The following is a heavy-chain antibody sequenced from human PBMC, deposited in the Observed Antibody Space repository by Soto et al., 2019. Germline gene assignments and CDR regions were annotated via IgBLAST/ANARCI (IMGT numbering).Heavy chain of an antibody. J-gene: IGHJ6*02. Sequence: SVQVSCKACGFTFTSSAVQWVRQARGQRLEWIGWIVVGSGNTNYAQKFQERVTITRDMSTSTAYMELSSLRSEDTAVYYCAAGITWVFDYYGMDVWGQGTTVTVSS. CDR1: GFTFTSSA. CDR3: AAGITWVFDYYGMDV. V-gene: IGHV1-58*01. D-gene: IGHD1-20*01. CDR2: IVVGSGNT.